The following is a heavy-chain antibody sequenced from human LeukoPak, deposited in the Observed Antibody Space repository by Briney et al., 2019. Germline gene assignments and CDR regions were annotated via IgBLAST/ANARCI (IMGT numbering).Heavy chain of an antibody. D-gene: IGHD1-26*01. CDR1: GGSISSYY. CDR3: ARSGSYSGPYVY. CDR2: IYYSGST. J-gene: IGHJ4*02. Sequence: SETLSLTCTVSGGSISSYYWSWIRQPPGKGLEWIGYIYYSGSTNYNPSLKSRVTISVDTSKNQFSLKLSSVTAADTAVYYCARSGSYSGPYVYWGQGTVVTVSS. V-gene: IGHV4-59*12.